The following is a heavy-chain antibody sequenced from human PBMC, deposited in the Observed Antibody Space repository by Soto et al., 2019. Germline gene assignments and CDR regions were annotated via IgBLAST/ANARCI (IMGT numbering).Heavy chain of an antibody. Sequence: GGSLRLSCAASGFTFSRYWMSWVRQAPGKGLEWVANIKEEXXXXXYXXXXXGXFTISRDNPKNSLFLQMNSLRAEDTAVYYFLVYYYDSSVYPYCGQGTSVTVSS. J-gene: IGHJ4*02. D-gene: IGHD3-22*01. V-gene: IGHV3-7*01. CDR3: LVYYYDSSVYPY. CDR1: GFTFSRYW. CDR2: IKEEXXXX.